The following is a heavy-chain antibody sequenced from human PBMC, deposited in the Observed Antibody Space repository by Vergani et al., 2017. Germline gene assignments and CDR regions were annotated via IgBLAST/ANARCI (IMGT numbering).Heavy chain of an antibody. V-gene: IGHV4-31*03. Sequence: QVQLQESGPGLVKPSQTLSLTCSVSDGSLSSDDYYCNWIRQHPVKGLEWIGVIYSGTTHYNPSLKSRVTISVDTSKKHFALRVSSVTAADPAVYYCATGDPSLGVVGVFDNWGQGTLVTVSA. CDR1: DGSLSSDDYY. J-gene: IGHJ4*02. D-gene: IGHD3-3*01. CDR2: IYSGTT. CDR3: ATGDPSLGVVGVFDN.